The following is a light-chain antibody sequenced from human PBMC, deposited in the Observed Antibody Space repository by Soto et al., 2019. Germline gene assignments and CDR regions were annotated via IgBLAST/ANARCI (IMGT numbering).Light chain of an antibody. CDR3: CSYAGRSTFGV. V-gene: IGLV2-11*01. Sequence: QSVPTQPRSVSGSPGQSVTISCTGTSSDVGGYNYVSWYQQHPGKAPKLMIYDVTKRPSGVPDRFSGSKSGNTASLTISGLQAEDEADYYCCSYAGRSTFGVFGTGTKV. CDR1: SSDVGGYNY. J-gene: IGLJ1*01. CDR2: DVT.